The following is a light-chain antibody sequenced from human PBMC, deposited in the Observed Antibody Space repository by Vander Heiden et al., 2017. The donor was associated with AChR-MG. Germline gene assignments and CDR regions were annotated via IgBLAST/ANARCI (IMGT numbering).Light chain of an antibody. Sequence: VLTQSPGTLSLSPGESATLYCRASQSADSRHLAWYQKRSGQAPRLLIYGASSRATGTPDRFSGSGAGKDFTLTISRLESEDFAVYYCQQECSSPSIFGQGTKVEI. CDR3: QQECSSPSI. J-gene: IGKJ2*01. CDR1: QSADSRH. V-gene: IGKV3-20*01. CDR2: GAS.